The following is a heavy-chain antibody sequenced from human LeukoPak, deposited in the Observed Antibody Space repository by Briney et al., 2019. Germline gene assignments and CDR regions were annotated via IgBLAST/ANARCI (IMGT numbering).Heavy chain of an antibody. J-gene: IGHJ4*02. V-gene: IGHV3-21*01. CDR2: ISSSSSYI. Sequence: GGSLRLSCAASGFTFSSYSMNWVRQAPGKGLEWVSSISSSSSYIYYADLVKGRFTISRDNAKNSLYLQMNSLRAEDTAVYYCASRSLGSYFSLVDYWGQGTLVTVSS. D-gene: IGHD1-26*01. CDR1: GFTFSSYS. CDR3: ASRSLGSYFSLVDY.